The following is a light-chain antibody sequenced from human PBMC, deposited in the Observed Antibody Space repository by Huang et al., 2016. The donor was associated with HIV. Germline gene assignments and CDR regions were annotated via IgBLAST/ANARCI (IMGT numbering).Light chain of an antibody. V-gene: IGKV1-NL1*01. Sequence: DIQMTQSPSSLSASVGDRVTITCRASQGISNSVAWYQQKPGKAPKLLLYAASRLKTGVASRFSGRGSGSDYTLTISSLQPEDFATYYCQQYFTTPPWTFGQGTKVEIK. CDR3: QQYFTTPPWT. J-gene: IGKJ2*01. CDR2: AAS. CDR1: QGISNS.